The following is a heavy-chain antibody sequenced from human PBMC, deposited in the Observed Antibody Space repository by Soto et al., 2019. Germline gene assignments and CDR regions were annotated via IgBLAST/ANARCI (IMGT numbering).Heavy chain of an antibody. V-gene: IGHV4-59*08. D-gene: IGHD2-15*01. Sequence: SETLSLTCTVSGGSFSSYFWSWIRQPPGKGLEWIGYIYYSGGTNYNPSLKSRVTISAHMSKNQFSLKLTSVTAADTAVYYCARHGGNGYDFDYWGQGTLVTVSS. CDR3: ARHGGNGYDFDY. CDR2: IYYSGGT. CDR1: GGSFSSYF. J-gene: IGHJ4*02.